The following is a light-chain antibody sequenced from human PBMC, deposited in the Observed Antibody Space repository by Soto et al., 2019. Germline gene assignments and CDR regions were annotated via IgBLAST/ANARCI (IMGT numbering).Light chain of an antibody. Sequence: QSVLTQPPSASGTPGQRVTISCSGSYSNIGSNTVNWYQHLPGTAPKLLIYSTDQRPSGVPDRFSGSKSGNTASLTVSGLQAEDEADYYCSSYAGSSNVFGTGTKVTVL. CDR3: SSYAGSSNV. CDR2: STD. CDR1: YSNIGSNT. J-gene: IGLJ1*01. V-gene: IGLV1-44*01.